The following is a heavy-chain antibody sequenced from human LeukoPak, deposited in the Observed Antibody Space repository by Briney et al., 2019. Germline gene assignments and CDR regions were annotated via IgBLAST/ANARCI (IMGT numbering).Heavy chain of an antibody. D-gene: IGHD2-21*01. Sequence: GGSLRLSCAASGFTFSSYEMNWVRQAPGKGLEWVSYISSSGSTIYYADSVKGRFTISRDNAKNSLYLQMNSLRAEDTAVYYSARDRLIGDYYYYMDVWGKGTTVAVSS. CDR3: ARDRLIGDYYYYMDV. CDR1: GFTFSSYE. V-gene: IGHV3-48*03. J-gene: IGHJ6*03. CDR2: ISSSGSTI.